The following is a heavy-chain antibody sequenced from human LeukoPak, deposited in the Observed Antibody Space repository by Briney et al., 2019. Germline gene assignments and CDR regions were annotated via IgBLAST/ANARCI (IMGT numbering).Heavy chain of an antibody. CDR2: IYYSGST. J-gene: IGHJ4*02. D-gene: IGHD3-3*01. Sequence: SETLSLTCTVSGYSISSGYFWGWIRQPPGKGLEWIGSIYYSGSTYYNPSLKSRVTISVDTSKNQFSLKLSSVTAADTAVYYCARTRFPPPYFDYWGQGTLVTVSS. CDR3: ARTRFPPPYFDY. CDR1: GYSISSGYF. V-gene: IGHV4-38-2*02.